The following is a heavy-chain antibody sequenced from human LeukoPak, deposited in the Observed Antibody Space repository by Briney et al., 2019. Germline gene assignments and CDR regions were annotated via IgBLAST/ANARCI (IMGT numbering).Heavy chain of an antibody. CDR2: IQNGGST. D-gene: IGHD2-21*02. V-gene: IGHV3-23*01. CDR1: GFTFSTYA. Sequence: VTLTLSCAASGFTFSTYAMRWVRQAPGKGLHWISYIQNGGSTYYADSVRGRVAISRDNSKSTLYLQMDSLRAEDTAVYYGAKDIWWRCQWGGDCSPFDYWGQGILVTVSS. CDR3: AKDIWWRCQWGGDCSPFDY. J-gene: IGHJ4*02.